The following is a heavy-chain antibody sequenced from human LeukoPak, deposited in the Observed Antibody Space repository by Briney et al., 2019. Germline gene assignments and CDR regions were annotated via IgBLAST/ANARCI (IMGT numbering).Heavy chain of an antibody. V-gene: IGHV1-69*13. CDR3: ASGPGTPKGIDY. D-gene: IGHD1-26*01. J-gene: IGHJ4*02. Sequence: GASVKVSCKASGYTFTGYYMHWVRQAPGQGLEWMGGIIPIFGTANYAQKFQGRVTITADESTSTAYMELSSLRSEDTAVYYCASGPGTPKGIDYWGQGTLVTVSS. CDR2: IIPIFGTA. CDR1: GYTFTGYY.